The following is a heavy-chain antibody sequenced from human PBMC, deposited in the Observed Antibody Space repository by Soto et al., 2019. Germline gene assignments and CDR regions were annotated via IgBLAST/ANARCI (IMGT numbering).Heavy chain of an antibody. Sequence: SETLSLTCTVSGGSISSYYWSWIRQPPGKGLEWIGYIYYSGSTNYNPSLKSRVTISVDTSKNQFSLKLSSVTAADTAVYYCARLCSGGSCYSPLSYYYYYMDVWGKGTTVTVSS. V-gene: IGHV4-59*08. D-gene: IGHD2-15*01. CDR1: GGSISSYY. J-gene: IGHJ6*03. CDR3: ARLCSGGSCYSPLSYYYYYMDV. CDR2: IYYSGST.